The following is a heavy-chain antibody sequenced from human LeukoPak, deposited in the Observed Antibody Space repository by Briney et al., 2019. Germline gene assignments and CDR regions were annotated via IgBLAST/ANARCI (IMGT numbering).Heavy chain of an antibody. Sequence: GGSLRLSCAASGFTFSSYAMHWVRQAPGKGLEWVSYISSSGYTIYYADSVKGRFTISRDDAKNSLYLQMNSLRAEDTAVYYCAREAAYSYGSDYWGQGTLVTVSS. CDR3: AREAAYSYGSDY. D-gene: IGHD5-18*01. CDR1: GFTFSSYA. V-gene: IGHV3-48*03. J-gene: IGHJ4*02. CDR2: ISSSGYTI.